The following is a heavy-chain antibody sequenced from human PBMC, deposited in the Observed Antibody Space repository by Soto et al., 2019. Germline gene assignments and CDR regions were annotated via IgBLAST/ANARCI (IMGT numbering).Heavy chain of an antibody. Sequence: ASVKVSCKASGYTFTDYYIHWVRQAPGQGLEWMGWINPNSGGTNYAQKFQGRVTMTRDTSISTAYMELSRLISDDTAVYYCARGDVRVVASFDPWGRGALVTVYS. D-gene: IGHD2-15*01. J-gene: IGHJ5*02. CDR3: ARGDVRVVASFDP. V-gene: IGHV1-2*02. CDR1: GYTFTDYY. CDR2: INPNSGGT.